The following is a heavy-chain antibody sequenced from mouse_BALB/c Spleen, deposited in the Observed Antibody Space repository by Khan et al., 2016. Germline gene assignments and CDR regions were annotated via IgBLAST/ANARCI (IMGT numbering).Heavy chain of an antibody. V-gene: IGHV3-2*02. CDR3: AREGAY. J-gene: IGHJ3*01. CDR1: GYSITSDYA. Sequence: VQLKESGPGLVKPSQSLSLTCTVTGYSITSDYAWNWIRQFPGNKLEWMGYISYSGSTSYNPSLKSRISITRDTSKNQFFLQLNSVTTEDTATYYGAREGAYWGQGTLVTVSA. CDR2: ISYSGST.